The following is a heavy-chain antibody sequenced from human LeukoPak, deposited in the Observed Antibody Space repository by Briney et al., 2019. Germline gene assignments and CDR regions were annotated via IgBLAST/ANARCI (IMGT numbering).Heavy chain of an antibody. D-gene: IGHD3-22*01. Sequence: PSETLSLTCTVSGGYINSHYWGWIRQPPGKVLEYIGYISYTGSAIYSPPLESRVTISIDTSKKQFSLNLRSVNTADTAVYYCARVDLGGSGYFFDLWGQGALVTVSS. CDR2: ISYTGSA. J-gene: IGHJ4*02. CDR1: GGYINSHY. CDR3: ARVDLGGSGYFFDL. V-gene: IGHV4-59*11.